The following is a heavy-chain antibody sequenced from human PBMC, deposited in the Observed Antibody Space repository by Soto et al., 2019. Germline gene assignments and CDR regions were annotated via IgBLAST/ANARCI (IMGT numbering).Heavy chain of an antibody. J-gene: IGHJ4*02. CDR2: ISGSGGST. CDR1: GFTFSSYA. D-gene: IGHD4-17*01. V-gene: IGHV3-23*01. Sequence: PGGSLRLSCAASGFTFSSYAMSWVRQAPGKGLEWVSAISGSGGSTYYAETVKGRFTISRDNSKNTLYQQMKNLRAEDTAVFYCAKVGPDITMTTVTTPGLDYWGQGTLVTVSS. CDR3: AKVGPDITMTTVTTPGLDY.